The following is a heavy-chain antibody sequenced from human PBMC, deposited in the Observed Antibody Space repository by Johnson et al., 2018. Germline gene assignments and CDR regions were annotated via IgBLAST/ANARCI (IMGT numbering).Heavy chain of an antibody. CDR1: GFTFSRYG. Sequence: QVQLVESGGGVVQPGRSLRLSCAASGFTFSRYGMHWVRQAPGKGLEWVAVIWYDGSNKYYADSVKGRFTISRDNSKNTLYLQMNSLRGEDTAMYYLAGDPGGGGTYGLAYWGQGTLVTVSS. V-gene: IGHV3-33*01. CDR2: IWYDGSNK. D-gene: IGHD3-10*01. CDR3: AGDPGGGGTYGLAY. J-gene: IGHJ4*02.